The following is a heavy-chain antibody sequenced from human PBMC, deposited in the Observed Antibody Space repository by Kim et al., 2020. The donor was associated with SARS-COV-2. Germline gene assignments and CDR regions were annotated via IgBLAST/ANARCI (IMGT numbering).Heavy chain of an antibody. V-gene: IGHV4-59*08. Sequence: SETLSLTCTVSGGSISSYYWSWIRQPPGKGLEWIGYIYYSGSTNYNPSLKSRVTISVDTSKNQFSLKLSSVTAADTAVYYCARHLYYYDSSGPGLYYFDYSGQGTLVTVSS. D-gene: IGHD3-22*01. CDR2: IYYSGST. CDR1: GGSISSYY. J-gene: IGHJ4*02. CDR3: ARHLYYYDSSGPGLYYFDY.